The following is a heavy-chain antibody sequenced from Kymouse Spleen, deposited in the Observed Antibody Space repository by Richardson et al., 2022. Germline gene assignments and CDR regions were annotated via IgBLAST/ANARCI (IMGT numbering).Heavy chain of an antibody. CDR2: IYYSGST. CDR3: ARQIFGVVSNWFDP. Sequence: QVQLQESGPGLVKPSETLSLTCTVSGGSVSSGSYYWSWIRQPPGKGLEWIGYIYYSGSTNYNPSLKSRVTISVDTSKNQFSLKLSSVTAADTAVYYCARQIFGVVSNWFDPWGQGTLVTVSS. D-gene: IGHD3-3*01. V-gene: IGHV4-61*01. CDR1: GGSVSSGSYY. J-gene: IGHJ5*02.